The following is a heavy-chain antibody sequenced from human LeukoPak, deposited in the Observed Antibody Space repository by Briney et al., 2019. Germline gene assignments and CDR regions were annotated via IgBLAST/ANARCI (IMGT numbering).Heavy chain of an antibody. D-gene: IGHD2-2*01. Sequence: SVKVSCKASGGTFSSYAISWVRQAPGQGLEWMGGIIPIFGTANYAQKFQGRVTITPDESTSTAYMELSSLRSEDTAVYYCARDYCSSTSCYGYFDYWRQATLVTVSS. CDR2: IIPIFGTA. J-gene: IGHJ4*02. V-gene: IGHV1-69*13. CDR1: GGTFSSYA. CDR3: ARDYCSSTSCYGYFDY.